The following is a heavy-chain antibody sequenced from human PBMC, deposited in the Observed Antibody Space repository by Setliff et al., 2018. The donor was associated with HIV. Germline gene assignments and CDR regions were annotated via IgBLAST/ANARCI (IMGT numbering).Heavy chain of an antibody. CDR3: VRDCWKVLDY. D-gene: IGHD1-1*01. V-gene: IGHV1-3*01. CDR2: INAGNGNT. J-gene: IGHJ4*02. Sequence: GASVKVSCKASGYTFTDYAMHWVRQAPVQSLEWMGWINAGNGNTKYSQKFQGRVTMTRDTSASTAYMELSSLRSDDMAVYYCVRDCWKVLDYWGQGTLVTVSS. CDR1: GYTFTDYA.